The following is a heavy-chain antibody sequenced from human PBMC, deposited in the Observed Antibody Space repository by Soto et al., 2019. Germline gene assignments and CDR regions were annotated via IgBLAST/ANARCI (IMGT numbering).Heavy chain of an antibody. V-gene: IGHV3-23*01. J-gene: IGHJ4*02. CDR2: ISGSGGST. Sequence: GGSLRLSCAASGFTFSSYAMSWVRQAPGKGLEWVSAISGSGGSTYYAESVKGRFTISRDNSKNSLYLQMNSLRAEDTAVYYCAKDQRGYSYGYSDYWGQGTLVTVSS. D-gene: IGHD5-18*01. CDR3: AKDQRGYSYGYSDY. CDR1: GFTFSSYA.